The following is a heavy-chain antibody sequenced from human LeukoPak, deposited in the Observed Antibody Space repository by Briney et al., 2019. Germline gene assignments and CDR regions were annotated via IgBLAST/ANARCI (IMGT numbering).Heavy chain of an antibody. J-gene: IGHJ5*02. CDR3: ASGLSSGYYNP. CDR1: GGSISSYY. Sequence: PSETLSLTCTVSGGSISSYYWSWIRQPPGKGVEWIGYIFYSVSTNYKPYLKSRVTISVDTSKNPFSPKLSSVTAADAAVYYCASGLSSGYYNPWGQGTLVTVSS. V-gene: IGHV4-59*01. CDR2: IFYSVST. D-gene: IGHD3-22*01.